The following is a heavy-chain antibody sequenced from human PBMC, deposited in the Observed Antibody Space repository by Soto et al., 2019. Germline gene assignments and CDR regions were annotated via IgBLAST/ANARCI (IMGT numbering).Heavy chain of an antibody. J-gene: IGHJ4*02. Sequence: GGSLRLSCAASGFTFSSYGMHWVRQAPGKGLEWVAVISYDGSNKYYADSVKGRFTISRDNSKNTLYLQMNSLRAEDTAVYYCAKVPGYSSSWLIYDWGQGTLVTVSS. CDR2: ISYDGSNK. D-gene: IGHD6-13*01. V-gene: IGHV3-30*18. CDR3: AKVPGYSSSWLIYD. CDR1: GFTFSSYG.